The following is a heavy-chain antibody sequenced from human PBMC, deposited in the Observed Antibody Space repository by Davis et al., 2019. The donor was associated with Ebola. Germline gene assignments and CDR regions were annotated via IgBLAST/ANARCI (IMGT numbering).Heavy chain of an antibody. Sequence: SVKVSCKASGFTFTSSAMQWVRQARGQRLEWIGWIVVGSDNTNYAQKFQERVTMTTDTSTSTAYMEVGSLKSDDTAVYYCARAQFPTTSDHWGQGTLVTVSS. V-gene: IGHV1-58*02. CDR3: ARAQFPTTSDH. D-gene: IGHD1-1*01. J-gene: IGHJ4*02. CDR1: GFTFTSSA. CDR2: IVVGSDNT.